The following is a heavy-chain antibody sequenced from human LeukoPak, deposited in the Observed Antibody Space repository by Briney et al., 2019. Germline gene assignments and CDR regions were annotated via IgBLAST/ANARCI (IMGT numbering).Heavy chain of an antibody. V-gene: IGHV4-39*01. Sequence: PSETLSLTCTVPGGSICSSSYYWGWIRQPPGKGLDGIGRLYYSGSTYYNPYPKSRVTISVDTSKKQFSLKLSSVTAADTAVYYCARLSPYYDILTGSSYYFDYWGQGTLVTVSS. CDR3: ARLSPYYDILTGSSYYFDY. CDR1: GGSICSSSYY. CDR2: LYYSGST. D-gene: IGHD3-9*01. J-gene: IGHJ4*02.